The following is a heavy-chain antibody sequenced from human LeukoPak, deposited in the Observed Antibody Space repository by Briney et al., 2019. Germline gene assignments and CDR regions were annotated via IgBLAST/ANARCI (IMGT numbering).Heavy chain of an antibody. Sequence: GGSLRLSCTTSGFTFGDYAMSWFRQAPGKGLEWIGFIRSKAYRGTTEYAASVKGRFAISRDDSKSIAYLQMNSLKTEDTAVYYCTKGAYGYLDYWGQGTLVTVSS. CDR3: TKGAYGYLDY. J-gene: IGHJ4*02. CDR1: GFTFGDYA. V-gene: IGHV3-49*03. CDR2: IRSKAYRGTT. D-gene: IGHD4-17*01.